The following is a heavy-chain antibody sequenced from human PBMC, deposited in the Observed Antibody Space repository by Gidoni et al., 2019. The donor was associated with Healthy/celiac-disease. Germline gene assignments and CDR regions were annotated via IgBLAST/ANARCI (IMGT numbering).Heavy chain of an antibody. V-gene: IGHV3-23*01. J-gene: IGHJ4*02. CDR2: ISGSGGST. D-gene: IGHD6-19*01. Sequence: EVQLLESGGGLVQPGGSLRLSCAASGFTVSSYAMSWVRQAPGKGLGWVSAISGSGGSTYYADSVKGRFTISRDNSKNTLYLQMNSLRAEDTAVYYCAKDGGIAVAGTGGWYFDYWGQGTLVTVSS. CDR3: AKDGGIAVAGTGGWYFDY. CDR1: GFTVSSYA.